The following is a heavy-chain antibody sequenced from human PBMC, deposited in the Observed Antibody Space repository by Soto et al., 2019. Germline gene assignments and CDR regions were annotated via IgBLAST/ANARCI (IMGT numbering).Heavy chain of an antibody. CDR3: AREPATAKPEGVDF. CDR1: GYTFSDYY. V-gene: IGHV1-2*02. Sequence: ASVKVSCKASGYTFSDYYIHWVRHAPGQGLEWMGWINPNSGGTKYAPKFQGGVTMTRDTSITTAYIELSRLRSGDTAVYYCAREPATAKPEGVDFWGQGTMVTVCS. J-gene: IGHJ4*02. CDR2: INPNSGGT. D-gene: IGHD1-1*01.